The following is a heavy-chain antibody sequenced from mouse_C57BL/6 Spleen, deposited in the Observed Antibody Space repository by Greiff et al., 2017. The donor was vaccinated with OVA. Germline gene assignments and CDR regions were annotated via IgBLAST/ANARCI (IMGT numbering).Heavy chain of an antibody. J-gene: IGHJ1*03. V-gene: IGHV1-62-2*01. CDR2: FYPGSGSI. CDR1: GYTFTEYT. CDR3: ARHEDYGSSSYWYFDG. D-gene: IGHD1-1*01. Sequence: VQLKESGAELVKPGASVKLSCTASGYTFTEYTIHWVKQRSGQGLEWIGWFYPGSGSIKYHEKFKDKATLTADKSSSTVYMELSRLTSEDSAVYFCARHEDYGSSSYWYFDGWGTGTTVTVAS.